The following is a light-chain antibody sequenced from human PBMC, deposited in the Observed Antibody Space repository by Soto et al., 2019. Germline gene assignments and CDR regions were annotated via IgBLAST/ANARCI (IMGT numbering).Light chain of an antibody. Sequence: EIVLTQSPGTLSLSPGERATLSCRASQSVSNNYLAWYQQKPGQAPRLLIYGASSRATGIPDRFSGSGSGTDFTLTISRLEPEDFAVYYCQQYGSSPGTFGQGTKVE. V-gene: IGKV3-20*01. J-gene: IGKJ1*01. CDR3: QQYGSSPGT. CDR2: GAS. CDR1: QSVSNNY.